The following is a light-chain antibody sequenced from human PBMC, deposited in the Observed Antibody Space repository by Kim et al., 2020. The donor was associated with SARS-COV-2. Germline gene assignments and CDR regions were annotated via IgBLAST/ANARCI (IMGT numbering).Light chain of an antibody. J-gene: IGKJ2*03. CDR2: WAS. CDR3: QQYYSTPPS. Sequence: ATLNCKSRQTVLYNSNNKNYLAWYQQKPGQAPKLLIYWASIRESGVSDRFSGSGSETDFTLTISSLQAEEVAVYYCQQYYSTPPSFGQGTKLEI. V-gene: IGKV4-1*01. CDR1: QTVLYNSNNKNY.